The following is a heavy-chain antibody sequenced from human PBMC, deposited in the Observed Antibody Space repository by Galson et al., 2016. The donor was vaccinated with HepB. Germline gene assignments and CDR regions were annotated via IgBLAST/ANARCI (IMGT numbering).Heavy chain of an antibody. V-gene: IGHV1-69*13. Sequence: SVKVSCKASGGDFSTYAVTWVRQARGQGLEWMGGIVPILGTTSYAQKFQGRHTVSADESMTTAFMELSSRTSEDTAVYFCARHKDMATFDFWSQGTLVTVSS. CDR1: GGDFSTYA. D-gene: IGHD5-24*01. CDR3: ARHKDMATFDF. J-gene: IGHJ4*02. CDR2: IVPILGTT.